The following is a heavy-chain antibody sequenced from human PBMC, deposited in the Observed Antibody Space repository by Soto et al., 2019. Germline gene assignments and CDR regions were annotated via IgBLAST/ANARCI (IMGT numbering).Heavy chain of an antibody. J-gene: IGHJ4*02. D-gene: IGHD5-12*01. CDR2: INHSGST. CDR3: ARGRERQWLRGDRVFDY. CDR1: GGSFSGYY. Sequence: SETLSLTCAVYGGSFSGYYWSWIRQPPGKGLEWIGEINHSGSTNYNPSLKSRVTISVDTSKNQFSLKLSSVTAADTAVYYCARGRERQWLRGDRVFDYWGQGTLVTVSS. V-gene: IGHV4-34*01.